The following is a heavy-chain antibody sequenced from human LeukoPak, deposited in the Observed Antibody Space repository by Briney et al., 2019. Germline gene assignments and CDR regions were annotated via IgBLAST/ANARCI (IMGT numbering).Heavy chain of an antibody. D-gene: IGHD3-3*01. CDR3: AGPRTYYDFWRGYPPFDY. J-gene: IGHJ4*02. CDR1: GGTFSNYA. CDR2: IITNFGTT. V-gene: IGHV1-69*13. Sequence: SVKVSRKASGGTFSNYAINWMRQAPGQGLEWMGGIITNFGTTNYAQKYLGRVTITADESTSTVYMELSSLRSEDTAVYYCAGPRTYYDFWRGYPPFDYWGQGTLVTVSS.